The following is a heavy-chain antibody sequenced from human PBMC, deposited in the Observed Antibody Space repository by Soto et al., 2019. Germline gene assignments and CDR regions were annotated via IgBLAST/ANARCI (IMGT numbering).Heavy chain of an antibody. CDR3: VKNSGWFNT. CDR2: IDGSGGIT. Sequence: GGSLRLSCAASGFTFGTTDMSWVRQAPGEGLEWVSTIDGSGGITYYADSVKGRFTISRDNSRNTVYLQMNSLRGDDTALYYCVKNSGWFNTWGQGALVPVSP. D-gene: IGHD3-10*01. J-gene: IGHJ5*02. V-gene: IGHV3-23*01. CDR1: GFTFGTTD.